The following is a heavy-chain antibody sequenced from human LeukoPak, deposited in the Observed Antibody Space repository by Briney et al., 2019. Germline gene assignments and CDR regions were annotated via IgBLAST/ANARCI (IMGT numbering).Heavy chain of an antibody. CDR3: ARDREGGYDILTGTYYYYYGMDV. CDR1: GFTFSSYA. CDR2: ISYDGSNK. Sequence: GGSLRLSCAASGFTFSSYAMHWVRQAPGKGLEWVAVISYDGSNKYYADSVKGRFTISRDNPKNTLYLQMNSLRAEDTAVYYCARDREGGYDILTGTYYYYYGMDVWGQGTTVTVSS. J-gene: IGHJ6*02. D-gene: IGHD3-9*01. V-gene: IGHV3-30-3*01.